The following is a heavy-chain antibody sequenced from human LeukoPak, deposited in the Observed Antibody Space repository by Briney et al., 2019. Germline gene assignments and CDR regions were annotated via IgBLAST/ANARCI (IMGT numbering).Heavy chain of an antibody. CDR1: GFTFSNYW. V-gene: IGHV3-7*02. Sequence: GGSLRLSCAASGFTFSNYWMSWVRQAPGRGLEWVANTNEDESEKNYVDSVKGRFTISRDNAKKSLYLQMNSLRADDTAVYYCATLGATGTWFDPWGQGTLVTVSS. CDR3: ATLGATGTWFDP. D-gene: IGHD6-13*01. CDR2: TNEDESEK. J-gene: IGHJ5*02.